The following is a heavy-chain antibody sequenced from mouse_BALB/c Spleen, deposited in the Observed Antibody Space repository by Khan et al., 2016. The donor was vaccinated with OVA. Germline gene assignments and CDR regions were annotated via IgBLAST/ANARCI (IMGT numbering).Heavy chain of an antibody. V-gene: IGHV5-6*01. CDR1: GFTFSSYS. D-gene: IGHD4-1*01. J-gene: IGHJ3*01. CDR2: ISSGGDYT. Sequence: EVKLVESGGDLVKPGGSLKLSCAASGFTFSSYSMSWVRQTPDKRLEWVATISSGGDYTYYPDSVKGRFTISRDNAKNTLYLQMSSLKSEDTAMYYCASHLTGSFAYWCQGTLVTVSA. CDR3: ASHLTGSFAY.